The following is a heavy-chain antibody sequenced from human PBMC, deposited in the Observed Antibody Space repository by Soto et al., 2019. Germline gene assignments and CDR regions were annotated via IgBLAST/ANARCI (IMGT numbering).Heavy chain of an antibody. V-gene: IGHV1-18*01. CDR2: ISAYNGNT. J-gene: IGHJ6*02. CDR1: GYTFTSYG. D-gene: IGHD3-9*01. Sequence: QVQLVQSGAEVKKPGASVKVSCKASGYTFTSYGISWVRQAPGQGLEWMGWISAYNGNTNYAQKLQGRVTMTTDTSTSTAYMELRSLRSADPAVYYCARDLGDYDILTDYYYGMDVWGQGTTVTVSS. CDR3: ARDLGDYDILTDYYYGMDV.